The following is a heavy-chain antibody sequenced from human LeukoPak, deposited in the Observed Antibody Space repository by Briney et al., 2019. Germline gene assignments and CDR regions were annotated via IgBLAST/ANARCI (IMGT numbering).Heavy chain of an antibody. D-gene: IGHD5-24*01. Sequence: SETLSLTCTVSGYSISSGYYWGWIRQPPGKGLEWIGSIYHSGSTYYNPSLKSRVTISVDTSKNQFSLKLSSVTAADTAMYYCARIGTGQRWLQPFDYWGQGTLVTVSS. V-gene: IGHV4-38-2*02. CDR2: IYHSGST. CDR3: ARIGTGQRWLQPFDY. J-gene: IGHJ4*02. CDR1: GYSISSGYY.